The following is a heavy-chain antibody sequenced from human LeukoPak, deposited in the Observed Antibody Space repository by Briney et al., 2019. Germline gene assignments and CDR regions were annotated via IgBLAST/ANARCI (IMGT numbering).Heavy chain of an antibody. CDR3: ARDRGESMPWAFDI. D-gene: IGHD2/OR15-2a*01. CDR2: ISYSGTV. Sequence: SETLSLTCTVSGDSISSSSDYWGWIRQSPGKGLEWIASISYSGTVYYNPSLKSRVIILVDTSKNQFSLKLSSVTAADTAVYYCARDRGESMPWAFDIWGQGTMVTVSS. CDR1: GDSISSSSDY. J-gene: IGHJ3*02. V-gene: IGHV4-39*07.